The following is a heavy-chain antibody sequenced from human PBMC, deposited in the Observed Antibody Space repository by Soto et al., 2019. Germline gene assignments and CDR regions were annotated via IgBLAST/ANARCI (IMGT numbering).Heavy chain of an antibody. V-gene: IGHV3-7*01. D-gene: IGHD6-19*01. Sequence: GGSLRLSCEASGLSFSSYWMSWIRQAPGKGLEWVAIIKEDGNEISYADSVRGRFTISRDNAKNTLYLQMNSLRAEDTAVYYCAREWLAFDYWGQGTLVTVSS. CDR1: GLSFSSYW. CDR3: AREWLAFDY. J-gene: IGHJ4*02. CDR2: IKEDGNEI.